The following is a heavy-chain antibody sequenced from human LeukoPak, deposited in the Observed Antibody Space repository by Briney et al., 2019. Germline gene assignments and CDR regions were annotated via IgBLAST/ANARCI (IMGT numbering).Heavy chain of an antibody. Sequence: ASVKVSCKASGYTFTSYYMHWVRQAPGQGLEWMGIINPSGGSTSYAQKFQGRVTMTRDTSTSTVYMELSSLRSEDTAVYYCARGDSSGYYYVGYYYGMDVWGQGTTVTVSS. CDR3: ARGDSSGYYYVGYYYGMDV. CDR2: INPSGGST. D-gene: IGHD3-22*01. CDR1: GYTFTSYY. J-gene: IGHJ6*02. V-gene: IGHV1-46*01.